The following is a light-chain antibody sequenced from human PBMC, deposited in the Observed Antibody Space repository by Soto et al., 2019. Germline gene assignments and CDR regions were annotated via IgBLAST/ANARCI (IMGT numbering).Light chain of an antibody. V-gene: IGLV1-44*01. CDR2: SNN. CDR3: AAWDDSLSGVV. J-gene: IGLJ2*01. CDR1: SSNLGTNA. Sequence: QLVLTQPPSASGTPGQRVTISCSGSSSNLGTNAVNWYHQLPGTAPKLLIYSNNQRPSGVPDRFSGSKSGTSASLAISGLQSEDEADYYCAAWDDSLSGVVFGGGTKLTVL.